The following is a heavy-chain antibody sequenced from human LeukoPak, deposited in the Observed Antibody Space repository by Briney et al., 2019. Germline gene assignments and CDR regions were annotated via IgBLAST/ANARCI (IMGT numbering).Heavy chain of an antibody. D-gene: IGHD2-15*01. CDR1: GGTFISYA. Sequence: SVKVSCKASGGTFISYAISWVRQAPGQGLEWMGGIIPIFGTANYAQKFQGRVTITADESTSTAYMELSSLRSEDTAVYYCARGAAANCSGGSCYQIYYYYYYMDVWGKGTTVTVSS. CDR3: ARGAAANCSGGSCYQIYYYYYYMDV. J-gene: IGHJ6*03. V-gene: IGHV1-69*13. CDR2: IIPIFGTA.